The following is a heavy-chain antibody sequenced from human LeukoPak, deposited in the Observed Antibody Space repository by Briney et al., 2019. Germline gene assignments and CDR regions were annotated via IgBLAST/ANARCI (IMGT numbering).Heavy chain of an antibody. V-gene: IGHV4-61*02. J-gene: IGHJ4*02. D-gene: IGHD3-3*01. CDR3: ARSAIMIFGVVTFDY. CDR1: GGSISSGSYY. CDR2: IYTSGST. Sequence: PSETLSLTCTVSGGSISSGSYYWSWIRQPAGKGLEWIGRIYTSGSTNYNPSLKSRVTISVDTSKNQFSLKLSSVTAADTAVYYCARSAIMIFGVVTFDYWGQGTLVTVSS.